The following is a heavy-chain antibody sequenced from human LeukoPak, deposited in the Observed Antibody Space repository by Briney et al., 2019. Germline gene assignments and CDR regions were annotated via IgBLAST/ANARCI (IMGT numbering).Heavy chain of an antibody. J-gene: IGHJ4*02. V-gene: IGHV3-11*01. CDR3: ATVGWVAVAGTDY. D-gene: IGHD6-19*01. CDR1: GFTFSDYY. CDR2: ISTSGSTK. Sequence: GGSLRLSCAASGFTFSDYYMTWIRQAPGKGLEWVSHISTSGSTKSYADSVKGRFAISRDNAWKSLYLQMNSLRVEDTAMYYCATVGWVAVAGTDYWGQGTLVTVSS.